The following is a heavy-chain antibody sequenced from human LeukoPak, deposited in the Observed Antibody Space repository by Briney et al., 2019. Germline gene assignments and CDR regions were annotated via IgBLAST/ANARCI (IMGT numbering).Heavy chain of an antibody. V-gene: IGHV3-30*02. Sequence: GGSLRLSCAASGFTFRSYGMHWVRQAPGKGLEWVAFIRYDGSNKYYADSVKGRFTISRDNSKNTLHLQMNSLRAEDTAVYYCAKEAGAAIFGVVINDYYFDLWGRGTLVTVSS. CDR1: GFTFRSYG. D-gene: IGHD3-3*01. CDR2: IRYDGSNK. J-gene: IGHJ2*01. CDR3: AKEAGAAIFGVVINDYYFDL.